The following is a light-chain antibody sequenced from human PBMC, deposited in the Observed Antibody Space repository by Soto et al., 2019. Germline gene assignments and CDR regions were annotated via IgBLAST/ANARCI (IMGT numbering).Light chain of an antibody. CDR3: QQSSNWPGT. CDR1: QSVSSY. CDR2: DAS. J-gene: IGKJ5*01. Sequence: EIVLTQSPATLSLSPGERATLSCRASQSVSSYLAWYQQKPGQPPRLLIYDASNRATGIPARFNGSGSGTDFTLTIRSPEPEDFSVYYCQQSSNWPGTFGQGTRLEIK. V-gene: IGKV3-11*01.